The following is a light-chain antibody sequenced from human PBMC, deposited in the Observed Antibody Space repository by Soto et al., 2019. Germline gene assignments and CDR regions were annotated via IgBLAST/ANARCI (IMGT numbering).Light chain of an antibody. CDR1: QSVLYNSNNKNY. Sequence: DIVMTQSPDSLAVSLGERATINCKSSQSVLYNSNNKNYLAWYQQRPGQPPKLLIYWASTRESGVPDRFSGSWSGTDFTLTITSLQAEDVAVYYCQQYESTPPTFGQGTKLEIK. J-gene: IGKJ2*01. CDR2: WAS. CDR3: QQYESTPPT. V-gene: IGKV4-1*01.